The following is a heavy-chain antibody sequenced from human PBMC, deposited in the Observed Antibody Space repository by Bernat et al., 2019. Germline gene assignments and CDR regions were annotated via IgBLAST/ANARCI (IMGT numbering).Heavy chain of an antibody. Sequence: EVQLVQSGAEVKKPGESLKISCKGSGYSFTSYWIGWVRQMPGKGLEWMGIIYPGVSDTKYSPPFQGQVTSAADKSITTAYLQWSSLKASDTAMYYGARLSDYGTRGSDFDYWGQGTLVTVSS. CDR3: ARLSDYGTRGSDFDY. CDR1: GYSFTSYW. D-gene: IGHD4/OR15-4a*01. V-gene: IGHV5-51*01. J-gene: IGHJ4*02. CDR2: IYPGVSDT.